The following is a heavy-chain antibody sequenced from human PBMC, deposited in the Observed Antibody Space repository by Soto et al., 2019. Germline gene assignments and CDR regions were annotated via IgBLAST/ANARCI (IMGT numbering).Heavy chain of an antibody. CDR3: ARGVAGTGFDL. V-gene: IGHV6-1*01. CDR2: TYYRSNWRH. Sequence: SQPLSLTRAISGATFSGNTAAWNCISSSPSRGLEWLGRTYYRSNWRHDYAVSVKSRITVNPDTSKNHFSLQLNSVTPDDTAVYYCARGVAGTGFDLWGQGTLVTVSS. J-gene: IGHJ4*02. D-gene: IGHD6-19*01. CDR1: GATFSGNTAA.